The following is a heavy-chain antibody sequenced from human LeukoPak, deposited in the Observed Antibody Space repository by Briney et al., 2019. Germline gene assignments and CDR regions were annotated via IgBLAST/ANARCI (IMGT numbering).Heavy chain of an antibody. J-gene: IGHJ4*02. D-gene: IGHD5-24*01. CDR1: GFTFSSYW. CDR2: IKQDGSEK. CDR3: ARSKTDVEMATGSYYFDY. V-gene: IGHV3-7*01. Sequence: GGSLRLSCAASGFTFSSYWMSWVRQAPGKGLEWVANIKQDGSEKYYVDSVKGRFTISRDNAKNSLYLQMNSLRAEDTAVYYCARSKTDVEMATGSYYFDYWGQGTLVTVSS.